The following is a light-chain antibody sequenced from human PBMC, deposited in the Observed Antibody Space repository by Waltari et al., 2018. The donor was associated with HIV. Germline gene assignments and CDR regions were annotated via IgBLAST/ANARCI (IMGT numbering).Light chain of an antibody. Sequence: QSALTQPPSASGSPGQSVTISCTGTSSDVGAYNYVSWFQQHPGKPPKLMIYDVTNRPSGVPDRFSGSKSGNTASLTVSGLQAEDEADYYCASHAGSKDVFGGGTRLTVL. CDR1: SSDVGAYNY. V-gene: IGLV2-8*01. J-gene: IGLJ2*01. CDR2: DVT. CDR3: ASHAGSKDV.